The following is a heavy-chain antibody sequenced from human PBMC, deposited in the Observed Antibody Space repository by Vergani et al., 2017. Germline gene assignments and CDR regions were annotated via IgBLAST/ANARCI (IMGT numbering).Heavy chain of an antibody. V-gene: IGHV1-69*18. J-gene: IGHJ3*02. CDR2: IIPSFGTA. CDR1: GGTFSSYA. D-gene: IGHD3-16*01. Sequence: QVQLVQSGAEVKKPGSSVKVSCKASGGTFSSYAISWVRQAPGQGLEWMGRIIPSFGTANYAQKFQGRVTITADESTSTAYMELSSLRSEDTAVYYCASPFGLGGSMAFDIWGRGTMVTVSS. CDR3: ASPFGLGGSMAFDI.